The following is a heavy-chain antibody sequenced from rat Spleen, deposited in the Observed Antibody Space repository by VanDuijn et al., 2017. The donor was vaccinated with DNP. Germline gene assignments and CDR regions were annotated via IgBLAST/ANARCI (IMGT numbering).Heavy chain of an antibody. CDR2: IWNTGGT. V-gene: IGHV2-41*01. J-gene: IGHJ2*01. Sequence: QVQLKESGPGLVQPSQTLSLTCTVAGFSLTSYNVHWVRQPPGKGLEWMGVIWNTGGTRYNSALKSRLSISKDTSKSQVFLKMNSLQTEDTATYYCTRGDILRSFDYWGQGVMVTVSS. D-gene: IGHD1-6*01. CDR1: GFSLTSYN. CDR3: TRGDILRSFDY.